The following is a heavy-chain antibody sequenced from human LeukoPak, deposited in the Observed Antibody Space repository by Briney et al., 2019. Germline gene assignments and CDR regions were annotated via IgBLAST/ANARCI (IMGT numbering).Heavy chain of an antibody. D-gene: IGHD6-13*01. CDR3: ARDVDMAAAGNFDY. V-gene: IGHV1-69*01. J-gene: IGHJ4*02. CDR2: IIPIFGTA. CDR1: GGTFSSYA. Sequence: SVKVSCKASGGTFSSYAISWVRQAPGQGLEWMGGIIPIFGTANYAQKFQDRVTITADESTSTAYMELSSLRSEDTAVYYCARDVDMAAAGNFDYWGQGTLVTVSS.